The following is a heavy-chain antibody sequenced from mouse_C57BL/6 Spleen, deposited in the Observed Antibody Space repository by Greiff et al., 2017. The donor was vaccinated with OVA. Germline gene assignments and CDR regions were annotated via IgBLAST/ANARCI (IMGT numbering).Heavy chain of an antibody. D-gene: IGHD1-1*01. CDR1: GFTFSSYA. CDR3: ARDGGITTVVATGGFDY. J-gene: IGHJ2*01. V-gene: IGHV5-4*01. CDR2: ISDGGSYT. Sequence: EVKLVESGGGLVKPGGSLKLSCAASGFTFSSYAMSWVRQTPEKRLEWVATISDGGSYTYYPDNVKGRFTISRDNAKNNLYLQMSHLKSEDTAMYYCARDGGITTVVATGGFDYWGQGTTLTVSS.